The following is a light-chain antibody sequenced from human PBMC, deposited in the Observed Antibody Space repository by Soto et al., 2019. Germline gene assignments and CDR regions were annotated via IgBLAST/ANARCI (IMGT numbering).Light chain of an antibody. CDR2: EVT. V-gene: IGLV2-14*01. CDR3: SSYTTSTTLFYV. CDR1: SSDVGNYDF. Sequence: QSALTQPASVSGSPGQSITLSCTETSSDVGNYDFVSWYQQYPGKAPKLIIYEVTNRPSGVSSRFSGSKSGNTASLTISGLRSEDEAAYYCSSYTTSTTLFYVFGAGTKLTVL. J-gene: IGLJ1*01.